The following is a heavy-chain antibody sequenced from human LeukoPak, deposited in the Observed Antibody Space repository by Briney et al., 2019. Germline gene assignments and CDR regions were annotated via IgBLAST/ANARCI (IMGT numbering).Heavy chain of an antibody. J-gene: IGHJ6*02. V-gene: IGHV1-2*02. D-gene: IGHD4-23*01. CDR2: VNPNSGGT. CDR1: GYSFTGYY. CDR3: ARERTTVVTLDYYYGMDV. Sequence: ASVKVSCKASGYSFTGYYIHWVRQAPGQGRDWMGWVNPNSGGTKYAQKFQGRLTMTRDTSISTANMELSRLRSDDTAVYYCARERTTVVTLDYYYGMDVWGQGTTVTVSS.